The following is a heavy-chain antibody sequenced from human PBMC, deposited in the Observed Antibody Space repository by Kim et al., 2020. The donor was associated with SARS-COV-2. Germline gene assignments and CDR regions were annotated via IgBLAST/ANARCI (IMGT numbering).Heavy chain of an antibody. V-gene: IGHV3-23*01. CDR3: AKDPFYDFWSGYYFDY. J-gene: IGHJ4*02. D-gene: IGHD3-3*01. Sequence: SVKGRFAISRGNTKTTRYLQMNSLRAEDTAVYYCAKDPFYDFWSGYYFDYWGQGTMVTVSS.